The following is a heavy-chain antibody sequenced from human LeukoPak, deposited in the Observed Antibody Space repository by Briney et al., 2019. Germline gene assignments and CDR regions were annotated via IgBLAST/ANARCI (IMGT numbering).Heavy chain of an antibody. J-gene: IGHJ5*02. CDR2: IRYDGSNK. D-gene: IGHD5-18*01. Sequence: GSLRLSCAVSGFTFSSYGMHWVRQAPGKGLEWVAFIRYDGSNKYYADSVKGRFTISRDNSKNTLYLQMNSLRAEDTAVYYCAKDLDTAMVNNWFDPWGQGTLVTVSS. V-gene: IGHV3-30*02. CDR3: AKDLDTAMVNNWFDP. CDR1: GFTFSSYG.